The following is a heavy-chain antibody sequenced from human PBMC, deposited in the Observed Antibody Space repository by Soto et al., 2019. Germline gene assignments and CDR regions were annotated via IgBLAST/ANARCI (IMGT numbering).Heavy chain of an antibody. CDR2: ISYDGSNK. J-gene: IGHJ6*04. CDR3: ARNRAYDFGSGYLPSYSGMDV. D-gene: IGHD3-3*01. CDR1: GFTFSSYA. V-gene: IGHV3-30-3*01. Sequence: SLRLSCAASGFTFSSYAMHWVRQAPGKGLEWVAVISYDGSNKYYADSVKGRFTISRDNSKNTLYLEMNSLRAEDTAVYYCARNRAYDFGSGYLPSYSGMDVGAKGTTVPVSS.